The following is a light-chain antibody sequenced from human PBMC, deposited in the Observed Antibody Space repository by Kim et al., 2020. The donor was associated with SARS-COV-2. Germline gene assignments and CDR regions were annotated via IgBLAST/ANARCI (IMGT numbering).Light chain of an antibody. CDR2: GAS. J-gene: IGKJ1*01. Sequence: PGERATLSCRASQSVSSSYLAWYQQKPGQAPRLLIYGASSRATGIPDRFSGSGSGTDFTLTISRLEPEDFAVYYCQQYGSSPLGTFGQGTKVDIK. V-gene: IGKV3-20*01. CDR1: QSVSSSY. CDR3: QQYGSSPLGT.